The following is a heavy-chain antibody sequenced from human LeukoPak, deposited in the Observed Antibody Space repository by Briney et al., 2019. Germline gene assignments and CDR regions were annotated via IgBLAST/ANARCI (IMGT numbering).Heavy chain of an antibody. CDR1: GFTFSSYW. V-gene: IGHV3-7*01. CDR3: ARVTSDSSSWEYYFDY. D-gene: IGHD6-13*01. CDR2: IKQDGSEK. J-gene: IGHJ4*02. Sequence: PGGSLRLSCAASGFTFSSYWMSSVRQAPGKGLEWVSNIKQDGSEKYYVDSVKGRFTISRDNAKNSLYLQMNRLRAEDTAVYYCARVTSDSSSWEYYFDYGGQGTLVTVSS.